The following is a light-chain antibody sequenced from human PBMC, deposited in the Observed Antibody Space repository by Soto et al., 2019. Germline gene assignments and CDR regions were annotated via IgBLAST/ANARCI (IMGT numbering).Light chain of an antibody. V-gene: IGKV3-11*01. J-gene: IGKJ5*01. CDR2: GAS. Sequence: EIVMTQSPASLSVSPGERATLSCRASENIYTNLAWYQQKPGQAPRLLFYGASTRATGIPARFSGSGSGTDFTLTISSLEPEDFAVYYCQQRSNRPPGVTFGQGTRLEIK. CDR3: QQRSNRPPGVT. CDR1: ENIYTN.